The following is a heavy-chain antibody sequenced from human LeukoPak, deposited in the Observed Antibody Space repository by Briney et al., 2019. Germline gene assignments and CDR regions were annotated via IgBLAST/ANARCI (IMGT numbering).Heavy chain of an antibody. V-gene: IGHV4-39*01. CDR3: ARGGKLRLQLNVMDV. CDR1: GGSISSSSYY. J-gene: IGHJ6*03. CDR2: IYYSGST. Sequence: SETLSLTCTVSGGSISSSSYYWGWIRQPPGKGLEWIGNIYYSGSTYYSPSLKSRVTISVDTSKNQFSLKLSSVTAADTAVYYCARGGKLRLQLNVMDVWGKGTTVTVSS. D-gene: IGHD5-24*01.